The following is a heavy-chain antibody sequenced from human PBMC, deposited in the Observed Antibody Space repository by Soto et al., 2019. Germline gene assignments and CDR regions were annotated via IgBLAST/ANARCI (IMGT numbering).Heavy chain of an antibody. CDR2: IVSSSAYT. J-gene: IGHJ4*02. Sequence: QVQLVESGGGLVKPGGSLRLSCAASGFTFSDYYMSWIRQAPGKGLEWVSYIVSSSAYTNYADSVKGRFTISRDNAKSSLYLEMSSLRAEDTAVYYCARLRASSWYMGGYLDYWSQGTLVTVSS. V-gene: IGHV3-11*06. CDR1: GFTFSDYY. D-gene: IGHD6-13*01. CDR3: ARLRASSWYMGGYLDY.